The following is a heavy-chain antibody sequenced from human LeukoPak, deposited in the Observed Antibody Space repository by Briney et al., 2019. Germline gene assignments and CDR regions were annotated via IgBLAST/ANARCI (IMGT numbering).Heavy chain of an antibody. CDR3: ARRAGAYSHPYDY. CDR2: INSDGSST. CDR1: GFTFSSYW. J-gene: IGHJ4*02. V-gene: IGHV3-74*01. D-gene: IGHD4/OR15-4a*01. Sequence: GGSLRLSCAASGFTFSSYWMHWVRQAPGKGLVWVSRINSDGSSTTYADSVKGRFTISRDNAKNTLYLQMNSLRAEDTAVYYCARRAGAYSHPYDYWGQGTLVTVSS.